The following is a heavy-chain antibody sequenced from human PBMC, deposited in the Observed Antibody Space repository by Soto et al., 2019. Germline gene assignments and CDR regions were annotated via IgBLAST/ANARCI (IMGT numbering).Heavy chain of an antibody. CDR1: GGSISSYY. Sequence: QVQLQESGPGLVKPSETLSLTCTVSGGSISSYYWSWIRQPPGKGLEWIGYIYYSGSTNYNPSLKSRVTRSVDTSKNQFSLTLSSVTAADTAVYYCARHYGYGYARDWGQGTLVTVSS. CDR2: IYYSGST. V-gene: IGHV4-59*08. D-gene: IGHD5-18*01. CDR3: ARHYGYGYARD. J-gene: IGHJ4*02.